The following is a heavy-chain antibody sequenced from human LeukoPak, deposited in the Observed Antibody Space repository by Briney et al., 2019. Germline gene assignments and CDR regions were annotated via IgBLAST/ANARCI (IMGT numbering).Heavy chain of an antibody. CDR2: IYWNDDK. J-gene: IGHJ4*02. CDR3: AHKTNNGGPFHY. V-gene: IGHV2-5*01. CDR1: GFSLSTSGVG. Sequence: SGPTLVTPTQTLTLTCTFSGFSLSTSGVGVGCIRQPPGKALEWLALIYWNDDKRYSPSLKNRLTITKDTSENHMVLTMTNMDPVDTATYYCAHKTNNGGPFHYWGQAMQVTVSS. D-gene: IGHD1/OR15-1a*01.